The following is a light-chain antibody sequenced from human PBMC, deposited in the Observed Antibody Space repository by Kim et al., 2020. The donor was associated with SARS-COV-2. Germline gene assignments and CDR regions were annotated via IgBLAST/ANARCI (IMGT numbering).Light chain of an antibody. CDR1: QGISHS. V-gene: IGKV1-27*01. CDR3: QMYDSAPWT. Sequence: ASVGDRVTITCRASQGISHSLAWYRQKPGKVPMLLIFGASTVQSGVPSRFSGSGSGTDFTLTISSLQPEDAATYYCQMYDSAPWTFGQGTKVEIK. CDR2: GAS. J-gene: IGKJ1*01.